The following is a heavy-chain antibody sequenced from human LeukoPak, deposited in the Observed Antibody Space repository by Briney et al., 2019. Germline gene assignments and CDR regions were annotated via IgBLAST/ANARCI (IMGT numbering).Heavy chain of an antibody. CDR3: ARDWSSTGGFDF. D-gene: IGHD2-2*01. Sequence: GGSLRLSCVASGFTFSSYALNWVRQAPGKGLQWVSTLSGSGSSTYYADSVKGRFTISRDNAKNLMYLQMNSLRVDDTAVYYCARDWSSTGGFDFWGQGTTVTVSS. CDR2: LSGSGSST. V-gene: IGHV3-21*01. J-gene: IGHJ3*01. CDR1: GFTFSSYA.